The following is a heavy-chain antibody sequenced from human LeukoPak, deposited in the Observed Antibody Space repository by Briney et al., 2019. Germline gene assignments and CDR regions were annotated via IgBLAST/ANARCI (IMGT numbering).Heavy chain of an antibody. CDR2: INHSGST. D-gene: IGHD3-22*01. CDR3: ARGASSGYYYVRERGYYFDY. Sequence: SETLSLTCAVYGGSFSGYYWSWIRQPPGKGLEWIGEINHSGSTNYNPSPKSRVTISVDTSKNQFSLKMRSVTAADTAVYYCARGASSGYYYVRERGYYFDYWGQGTLVTVSS. CDR1: GGSFSGYY. V-gene: IGHV4-34*01. J-gene: IGHJ4*02.